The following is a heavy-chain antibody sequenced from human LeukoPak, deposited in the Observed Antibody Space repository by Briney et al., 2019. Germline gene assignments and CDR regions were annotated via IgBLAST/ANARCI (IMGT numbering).Heavy chain of an antibody. J-gene: IGHJ5*02. CDR2: IYYSGST. D-gene: IGHD1-26*01. CDR3: ARGARGSGSYISYWFDP. Sequence: PSQTLSLTCTVSGGSISSGDYYWSWIRQPPGEGLEWIGYIYYSGSTYYNPSLKSRVTISVDTSKNQFSLKLSSVTAADTAVYYCARGARGSGSYISYWFDPWGQGTLVTVSS. CDR1: GGSISSGDYY. V-gene: IGHV4-30-4*01.